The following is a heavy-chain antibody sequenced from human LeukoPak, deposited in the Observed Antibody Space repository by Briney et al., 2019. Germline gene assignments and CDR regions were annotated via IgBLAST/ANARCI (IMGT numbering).Heavy chain of an antibody. CDR2: ISKDGSNK. Sequence: GKSLRLSCAASGFTFNNYAMHWVRQAPGKGLEWVAVISKDGSNKYYEDSVKGRFTISRDNSKNTLYLQMNSLSGEDTAVYYCARDTTVTPDYWGQGTLVTVSS. V-gene: IGHV3-30*03. CDR1: GFTFNNYA. J-gene: IGHJ4*02. D-gene: IGHD4-17*01. CDR3: ARDTTVTPDY.